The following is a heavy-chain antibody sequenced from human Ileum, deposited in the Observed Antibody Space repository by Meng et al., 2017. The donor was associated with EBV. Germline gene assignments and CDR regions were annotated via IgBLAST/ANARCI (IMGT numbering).Heavy chain of an antibody. V-gene: IGHV4-4*02. J-gene: IGHJ4*02. CDR3: ARESYSDSSGYYSLDY. Sequence: VQLQWCGPGLVKPSGTLSLTCAVSGGSISSSNWWSWVRQAPGKGLEWIGEIHHTESTNYNPSLKSRVTISVDKSKNQFSLKLSSVTAADTAVYYCARESYSDSSGYYSLDYWGQGSLVTVSS. D-gene: IGHD3-22*01. CDR2: IHHTEST. CDR1: GGSISSSNW.